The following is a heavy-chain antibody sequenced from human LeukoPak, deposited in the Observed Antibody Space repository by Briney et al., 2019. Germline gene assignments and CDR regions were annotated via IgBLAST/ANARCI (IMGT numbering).Heavy chain of an antibody. CDR3: ARLRWAAGDGYYFDY. CDR1: GYGFTTCW. CDR2: INPGNSDT. D-gene: IGHD6-13*01. J-gene: IGHJ4*02. V-gene: IGHV5-51*01. Sequence: TGESLKISCKGSGYGFTTCWIGWVRQMPGKGLEWLGVINPGNSDTRYSPSFQGQVTISADKSITTAYLQWSSLKASDTAMYYCARLRWAAGDGYYFDYWGQGTPVTVSS.